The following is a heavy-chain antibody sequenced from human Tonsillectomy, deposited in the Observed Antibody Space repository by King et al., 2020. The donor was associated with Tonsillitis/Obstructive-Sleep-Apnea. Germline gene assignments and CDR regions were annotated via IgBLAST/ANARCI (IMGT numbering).Heavy chain of an antibody. D-gene: IGHD3-22*01. J-gene: IGHJ6*03. CDR2: ISDDGSYK. Sequence: VQLVESGGGVVQPGRSLRVSCAASGFTFSSYGMHWFRQTPGKGLEWLAVISDDGSYKYYADSVKGRFTISRDNSKNRLYLQMNSLRAEDTAVYYCAKEQYYYDSSSTDYMDVWGKGTTVTVSS. CDR1: GFTFSSYG. V-gene: IGHV3-30*18. CDR3: AKEQYYYDSSSTDYMDV.